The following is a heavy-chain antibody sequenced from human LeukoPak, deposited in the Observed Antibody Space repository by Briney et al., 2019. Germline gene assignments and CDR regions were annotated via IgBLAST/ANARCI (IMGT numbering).Heavy chain of an antibody. D-gene: IGHD3-10*02. Sequence: GGSLRLSCAASGFTFSSYEMNWVRQAPGKGLGWDSYISSNGSTIYYANSVKSRFTISRDNAKNSPYLQMNSLSAEDTAVYYCAVLGITMIGGVWGKGTTVTISS. CDR1: GFTFSSYE. CDR3: AVLGITMIGGV. J-gene: IGHJ6*04. V-gene: IGHV3-48*03. CDR2: ISSNGSTI.